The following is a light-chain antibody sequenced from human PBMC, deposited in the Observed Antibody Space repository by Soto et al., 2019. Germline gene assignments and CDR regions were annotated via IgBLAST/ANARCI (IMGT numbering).Light chain of an antibody. V-gene: IGKV3-15*01. CDR1: QSVGTN. J-gene: IGKJ1*01. CDR2: GTS. CDR3: QQYTNRPPWT. Sequence: EIVMTQSPATLSVSPGEIATLSCRASQSVGTNLAWYQQKPGQAPRLLIFGTSTRATGIPARFSGSGSGTDFTLTISSVQSDDFAVYYCQQYTNRPPWTFGQGTKVDMK.